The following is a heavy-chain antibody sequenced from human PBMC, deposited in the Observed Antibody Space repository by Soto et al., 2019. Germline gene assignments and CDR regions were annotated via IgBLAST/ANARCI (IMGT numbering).Heavy chain of an antibody. D-gene: IGHD3-10*01. CDR1: GFSFGSYW. V-gene: IGHV3-7*03. J-gene: IGHJ6*02. CDR3: PRDEGSVADYYYGMDV. Sequence: PGGALRLSCAASGFSFGSYWMSWVRQAPGTGLEWVANIKQDGSEKYYVASVKGRLTISRDKAKNSLYLQMKSLRAEDTAVYYCPRDEGSVADYYYGMDVWGQGTTVTVSS. CDR2: IKQDGSEK.